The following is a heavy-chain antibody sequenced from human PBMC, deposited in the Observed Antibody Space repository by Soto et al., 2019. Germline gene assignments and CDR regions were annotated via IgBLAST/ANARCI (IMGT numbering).Heavy chain of an antibody. CDR3: ARGGVTTYYYGMDV. D-gene: IGHD4-17*01. CDR2: INPNSGGT. CDR1: GYTFTGYY. J-gene: IGHJ6*02. Sequence: GASVKVSCKPSGYTFTGYYMHWVRQAPGQGLEWMGWINPNSGGTNYAQKFQGWVTMTRDTSISTAYMELSRLRSDDTAVYYCARGGVTTYYYGMDVWGQRPTGTVSS. V-gene: IGHV1-2*04.